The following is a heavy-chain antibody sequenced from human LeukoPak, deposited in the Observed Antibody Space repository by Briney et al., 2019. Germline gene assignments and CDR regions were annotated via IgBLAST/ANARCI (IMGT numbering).Heavy chain of an antibody. Sequence: ASVKVSCKASGYTFTDYGLSWVRQAPGQGLEWMGWINPNSGGTNYAQKFQGRVTMTRDTSISTAYMELSRLRSDDTAVYYCARARAGYSSGWYPERWGQGTLVTVSS. CDR2: INPNSGGT. J-gene: IGHJ4*02. D-gene: IGHD6-19*01. CDR3: ARARAGYSSGWYPER. CDR1: GYTFTDYG. V-gene: IGHV1-2*02.